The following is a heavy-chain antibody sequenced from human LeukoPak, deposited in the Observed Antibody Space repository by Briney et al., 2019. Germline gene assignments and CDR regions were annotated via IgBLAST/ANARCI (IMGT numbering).Heavy chain of an antibody. D-gene: IGHD3-9*01. Sequence: PGGSLRLSCAASGFTFNTFNMNWIRQAPGKGLEWVSSITSGGDYIYYADSVKGRFTTSRDNAKNSLSLQLNSLRVEDTAVYYCARGHYDVLAASYKWTPDYWGQGTLVTVPS. J-gene: IGHJ4*02. CDR1: GFTFNTFN. CDR3: ARGHYDVLAASYKWTPDY. CDR2: ITSGGDYI. V-gene: IGHV3-21*01.